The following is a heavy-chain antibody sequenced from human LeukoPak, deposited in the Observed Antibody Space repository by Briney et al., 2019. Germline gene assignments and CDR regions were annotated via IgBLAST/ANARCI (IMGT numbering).Heavy chain of an antibody. CDR2: IIPIFGTA. D-gene: IGHD4-17*01. V-gene: IGHV1-69*13. J-gene: IGHJ4*02. Sequence: ASVKVSCKASGGTFSSYAISWVRQAPGQGLEWMGGIIPIFGTANYAQKFQGRVTITADESTSTAYMELSSLRSEDTAVYYCARGVGPTTGNYFDYWGQGTLVTVSS. CDR3: ARGVGPTTGNYFDY. CDR1: GGTFSSYA.